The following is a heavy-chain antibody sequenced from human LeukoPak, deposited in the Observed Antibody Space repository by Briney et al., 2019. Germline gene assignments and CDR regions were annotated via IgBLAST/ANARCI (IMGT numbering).Heavy chain of an antibody. V-gene: IGHV3-9*01. CDR3: AKDTSWGVVTATFDY. CDR2: ISWNGGIM. J-gene: IGHJ4*02. CDR1: GFTFDDYA. D-gene: IGHD2-21*02. Sequence: PGRSLRLSRAASGFTFDDYAMHWVRQAPGKGLEWVSVISWNGGIMGYADSVKGRFTISRDNAKNSLYLQMNSLRAEDTALYYCAKDTSWGVVTATFDYWGQGTLVTVSS.